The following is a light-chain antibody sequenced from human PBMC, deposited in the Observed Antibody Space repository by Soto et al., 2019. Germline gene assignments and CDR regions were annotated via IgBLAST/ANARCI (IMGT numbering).Light chain of an antibody. CDR2: GAA. Sequence: EIVMTQSPATLSVSPGERATLSCRASQSVTSNLAWYQQKPGQPPRRLIYGAATRATGISARFSGSGSGTEFTLTISSLQSEDFAVYYCQQYSNWPLTFGGGTKVEIK. CDR3: QQYSNWPLT. V-gene: IGKV3-15*01. CDR1: QSVTSN. J-gene: IGKJ4*02.